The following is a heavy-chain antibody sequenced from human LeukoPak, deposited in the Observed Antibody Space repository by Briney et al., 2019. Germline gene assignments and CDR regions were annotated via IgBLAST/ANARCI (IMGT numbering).Heavy chain of an antibody. CDR3: ARRSLLCSTSCYYYYYYGMDV. V-gene: IGHV4-34*01. CDR2: INHSEST. CDR1: GGSFSGYY. J-gene: IGHJ6*02. D-gene: IGHD2-2*01. Sequence: SETLSLTCAVYGGSFSGYYWSWIRQPPGKGLEWIGEINHSESTNYNPSLKSRVTISVDTSKNQFSLKLSSVTAADTAVYYYARRSLLCSTSCYYYYYYGMDVWGQGTTVTVSS.